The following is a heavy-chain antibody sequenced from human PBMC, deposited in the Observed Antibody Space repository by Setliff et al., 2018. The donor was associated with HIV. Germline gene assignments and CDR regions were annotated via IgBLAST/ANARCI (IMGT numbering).Heavy chain of an antibody. J-gene: IGHJ4*02. D-gene: IGHD2-2*01. CDR1: GHTFTNFD. Sequence: GASVKVSCKASGHTFTNFDINWVRQATGQGLEWMGWMNPNSGNIGYAQKFQGRVTMTRKTSTSTAYMELSSLTSEDTAVYYCARAPRGVGSSSRFDDWGQGALVTVSS. CDR3: ARAPRGVGSSSRFDD. V-gene: IGHV1-8*02. CDR2: MNPNSGNI.